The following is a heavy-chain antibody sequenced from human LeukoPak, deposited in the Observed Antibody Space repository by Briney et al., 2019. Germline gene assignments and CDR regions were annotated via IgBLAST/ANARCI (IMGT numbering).Heavy chain of an antibody. D-gene: IGHD3-3*02. Sequence: GRSLRLSCAASGFTFSSYGMHWVRQAPGKGLEWVAVIWNDGGNKHYLDSVKGRFTISRDNSKNTLYLQMDSLRAEDTAVYYCARANGHMFGYSDNWGQGTLVTVSS. CDR2: IWNDGGNK. CDR1: GFTFSSYG. V-gene: IGHV3-33*01. CDR3: ARANGHMFGYSDN. J-gene: IGHJ4*02.